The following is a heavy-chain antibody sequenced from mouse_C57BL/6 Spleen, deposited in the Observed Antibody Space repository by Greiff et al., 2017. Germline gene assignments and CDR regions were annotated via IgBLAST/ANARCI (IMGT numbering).Heavy chain of an antibody. CDR2: IWGDGST. Sequence: QVQLQQSGPGLVAPSQSLSITCTVSGFSLTSYGVSWVRQPPGKGLEWLGVIWGDGSTNYHSALISRLSISKDNSKSQVFLKLNSLQTDDTATYYCAKHATMITKGGYYFDYWGQGTTLTVAS. CDR3: AKHATMITKGGYYFDY. D-gene: IGHD2-4*01. J-gene: IGHJ2*01. V-gene: IGHV2-3*01. CDR1: GFSLTSYG.